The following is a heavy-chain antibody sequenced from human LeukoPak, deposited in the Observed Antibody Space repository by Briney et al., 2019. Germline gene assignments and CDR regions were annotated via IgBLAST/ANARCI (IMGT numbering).Heavy chain of an antibody. J-gene: IGHJ5*02. V-gene: IGHV4-34*01. CDR3: ARGTEGVTPNWFDP. D-gene: IGHD4-23*01. Sequence: PSGTLSLTCADYGGSFSGYYWSWIRQPPGKGLEWIGEINHSGSTNYNPSLKSRVTISVDTSKNQFSLKLSSVTAADTAVYYCARGTEGVTPNWFDPGGQGTLVTVSS. CDR1: GGSFSGYY. CDR2: INHSGST.